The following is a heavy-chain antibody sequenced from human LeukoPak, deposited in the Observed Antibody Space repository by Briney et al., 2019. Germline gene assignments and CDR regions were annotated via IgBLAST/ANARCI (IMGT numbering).Heavy chain of an antibody. V-gene: IGHV3-53*01. Sequence: PGGSLRLSCAASGFTVSSNYMSWVRQAPGKGLEWVSVIYSGGSTYYADSVKGRFTISRDNSKNTLYLQMNSLRAEDTAVYYCARLGLLRAFDYWGRGTLVTVSS. CDR3: ARLGLLRAFDY. CDR1: GFTVSSNY. J-gene: IGHJ4*02. D-gene: IGHD2-15*01. CDR2: IYSGGST.